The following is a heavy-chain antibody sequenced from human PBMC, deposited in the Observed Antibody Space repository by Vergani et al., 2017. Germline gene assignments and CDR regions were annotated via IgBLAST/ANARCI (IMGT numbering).Heavy chain of an antibody. CDR2: ISYDGTQK. J-gene: IGHJ1*01. V-gene: IGHV3-30*03. CDR3: ATKGCETPGCQVGYFRE. Sequence: QVHLVESGGGVVQPGRSLRLSCVVSGFTSSYYGMHWVRQAPGKGLEWVAVISYDGTQKYYADSVKGRFTISRDNSKSTLYLQMNSLRTEDTAVYYCATKGCETPGCQVGYFREWGQGTLVTVSS. CDR1: GFTSSYYG. D-gene: IGHD6-13*01.